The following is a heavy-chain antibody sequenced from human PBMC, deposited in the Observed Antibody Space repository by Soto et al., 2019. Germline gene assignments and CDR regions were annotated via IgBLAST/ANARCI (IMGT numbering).Heavy chain of an antibody. CDR3: ARDNQRRAYNWFDP. D-gene: IGHD2-2*01. Sequence: SETLSLTCTVSGVSINSDDNYWSWVRQPPGKGLEWIGYIYHSGSTSYNPSLKSRLMMSIDTSKNQFSLELTSVTAADTAVYYCARDNQRRAYNWFDPWGPGTLVTVSS. J-gene: IGHJ5*02. V-gene: IGHV4-30-4*01. CDR2: IYHSGST. CDR1: GVSINSDDNY.